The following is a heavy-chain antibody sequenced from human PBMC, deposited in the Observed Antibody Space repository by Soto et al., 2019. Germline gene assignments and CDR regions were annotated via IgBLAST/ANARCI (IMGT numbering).Heavy chain of an antibody. J-gene: IGHJ5*02. Sequence: AETLSLTCTFSGGSISGYYWSLIRQPPGKRLEWIGQIYHTGTTSYNPSLKNRVTISLDKSNNQFSLRLTSMTAADTAVYYCATLPPRIVVVMTDLPTWGQGTLVTVSS. CDR1: GGSISGYY. CDR2: IYHTGTT. D-gene: IGHD2-15*01. V-gene: IGHV4-34*01. CDR3: ATLPPRIVVVMTDLPT.